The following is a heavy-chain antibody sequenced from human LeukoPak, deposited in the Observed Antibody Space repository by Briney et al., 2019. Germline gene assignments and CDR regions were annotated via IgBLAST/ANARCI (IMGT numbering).Heavy chain of an antibody. CDR1: GFTFSSYA. Sequence: GGSLRLSCAASGFTFSSYAMSWVRQAPGKGLEWVSTISGGGDSTYYADSVKGRFTISRDNSNNTLYLQMNSLRPEDTAVYYCAKDRNYYVSGSYYDYWGRGTLVTVSS. V-gene: IGHV3-23*01. J-gene: IGHJ4*02. CDR2: ISGGGDST. D-gene: IGHD3-10*01. CDR3: AKDRNYYVSGSYYDY.